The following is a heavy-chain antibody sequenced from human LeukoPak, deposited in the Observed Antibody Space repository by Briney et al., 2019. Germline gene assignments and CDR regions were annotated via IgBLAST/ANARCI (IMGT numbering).Heavy chain of an antibody. CDR2: INHSGST. D-gene: IGHD3-22*01. J-gene: IGHJ4*02. CDR3: ARGGENYYDSSGYYY. V-gene: IGHV4-34*01. Sequence: PSETLSLTCAVYGGSFSGYYWSWIRQPPGKGLEWIGEINHSGSTNYNPSLKSRVTIPVDTSKNQFSLKPSSVTAADTAVYYCARGGENYYDSSGYYYWGQGTLVTVSS. CDR1: GGSFSGYY.